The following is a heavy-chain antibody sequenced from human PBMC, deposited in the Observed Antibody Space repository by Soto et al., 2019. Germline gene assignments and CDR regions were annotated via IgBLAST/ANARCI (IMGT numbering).Heavy chain of an antibody. J-gene: IGHJ4*02. CDR3: ARVVRFFGGHAGY. V-gene: IGHV1-8*01. Sequence: QVLLVQSGADVKKPGASVKVSCKNSGYTFTEFDINWVRQAPGQGLEWMGWMNTKTGNTGYAEKFQGRVTMTRETSNSTAYMELRRLRSEDTAVYYCARVVRFFGGHAGYWGQGTLVTVSS. CDR1: GYTFTEFD. D-gene: IGHD3-3*01. CDR2: MNTKTGNT.